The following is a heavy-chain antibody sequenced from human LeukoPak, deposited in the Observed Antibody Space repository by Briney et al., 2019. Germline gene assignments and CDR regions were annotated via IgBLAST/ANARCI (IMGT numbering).Heavy chain of an antibody. CDR2: ISYDGSNK. CDR3: ARGGSGNSGYNWFDP. J-gene: IGHJ5*02. V-gene: IGHV3-30-3*01. Sequence: GGSLRLSCAASGFTFSSYAMHWVRQAPGKGLEWVAVISYDGSNKYYADSVKGRFTISRDNSKNTLYLQMNSLRAEDTAVYYCARGGSGNSGYNWFDPWGQGTLVTVSS. CDR1: GFTFSSYA. D-gene: IGHD4-23*01.